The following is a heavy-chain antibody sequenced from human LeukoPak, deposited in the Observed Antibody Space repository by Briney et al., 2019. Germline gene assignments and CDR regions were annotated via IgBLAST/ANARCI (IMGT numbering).Heavy chain of an antibody. J-gene: IGHJ5*02. CDR3: ASSDWGSPEPHNWFDP. CDR1: GFTFSSYE. CDR2: TSSSGSTI. D-gene: IGHD2-21*02. V-gene: IGHV3-48*03. Sequence: GGSLRLSCAASGFTFSSYEMNWVRQAPGKGLEWVSYTSSSGSTIYYADSVKGRFTISRDNAKNSLYLQMNSLRAEDTAVYYCASSDWGSPEPHNWFDPWGQGTLVTVSS.